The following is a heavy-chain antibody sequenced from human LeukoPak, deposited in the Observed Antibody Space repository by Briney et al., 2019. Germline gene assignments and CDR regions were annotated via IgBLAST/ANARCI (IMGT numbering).Heavy chain of an antibody. V-gene: IGHV3-23*01. CDR2: ISGSGGST. CDR3: ARFGLYLAGGLDY. D-gene: IGHD3/OR15-3a*01. CDR1: GFTFSSYA. Sequence: GGSLRLSCAASGFTFSSYAMNWVRQAPGKGLEWVSAISGSGGSTYYADSVKGRFTISRDNSKNTLYLQMNSLRAEDTAVYYCARFGLYLAGGLDYWGQGTLVTVSS. J-gene: IGHJ4*02.